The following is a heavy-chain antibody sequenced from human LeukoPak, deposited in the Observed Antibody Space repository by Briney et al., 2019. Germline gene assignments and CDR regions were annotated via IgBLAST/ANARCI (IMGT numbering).Heavy chain of an antibody. V-gene: IGHV1-18*01. CDR3: VRLWADTAY. CDR2: ISGANGDT. D-gene: IGHD1-26*01. J-gene: IGHJ4*02. CDR1: GYTFTTYS. Sequence: GASVMEICKASGYTFTTYSITWVRQAPGQGLEWMGWISGANGDTNYAEKFQGRITMTTDSSTSTAYMDPRSLTPDDTGLYYCVRLWADTAYRGQPALVTVSS.